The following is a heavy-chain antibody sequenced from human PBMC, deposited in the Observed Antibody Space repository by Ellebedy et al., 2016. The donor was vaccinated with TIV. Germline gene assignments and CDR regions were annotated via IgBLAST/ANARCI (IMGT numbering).Heavy chain of an antibody. Sequence: PGGSLRLSCAASGFTFSDYWMDWVRQGPGKGLVWVSRINSDGRSTTHADSVKGRFTISRDKTKNTLYLRMNSLRAEDTAVYYCARVKAIMVRGVKYAFDLWGQGTMVTVSS. CDR2: INSDGRST. J-gene: IGHJ3*01. D-gene: IGHD3-10*01. V-gene: IGHV3-74*01. CDR3: ARVKAIMVRGVKYAFDL. CDR1: GFTFSDYW.